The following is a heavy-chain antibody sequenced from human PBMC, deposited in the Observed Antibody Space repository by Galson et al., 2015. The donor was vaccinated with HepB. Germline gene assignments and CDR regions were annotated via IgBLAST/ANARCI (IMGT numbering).Heavy chain of an antibody. V-gene: IGHV4-39*01. Sequence: SETLSLTCTVSGGSISSSSYYWGWIRQPPGKGLEWIGSIYYSGSTYYNPSLKSRVTISVDTSKNQFSLKLSSVTAADTAVYYCARRGITMVRGNYYWGQGTLVTVSS. CDR3: ARRGITMVRGNYY. CDR2: IYYSGST. CDR1: GGSISSSSYY. J-gene: IGHJ4*02. D-gene: IGHD3-10*01.